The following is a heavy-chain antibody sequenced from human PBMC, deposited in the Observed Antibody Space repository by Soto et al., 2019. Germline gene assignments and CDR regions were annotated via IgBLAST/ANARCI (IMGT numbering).Heavy chain of an antibody. D-gene: IGHD1-26*01. Sequence: SQTLSLTCAISGDSVSSNSAAWNWIRQSPSRGLEWLGRTYYRSKWYNDYAVSVKSRITINPDTSKNQFSLQLNSVTPEDTAVYYCARRSRYSGRGSSGIDVWRQATTVTVSS. V-gene: IGHV6-1*01. CDR1: GDSVSSNSAA. J-gene: IGHJ6*02. CDR2: TYYRSKWYN. CDR3: ARRSRYSGRGSSGIDV.